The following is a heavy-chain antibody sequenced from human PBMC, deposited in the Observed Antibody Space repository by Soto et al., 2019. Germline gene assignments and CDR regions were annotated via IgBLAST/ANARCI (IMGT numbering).Heavy chain of an antibody. J-gene: IGHJ5*02. CDR1: GGSFSGYY. CDR3: ASTAARPGLSWFDP. V-gene: IGHV4-34*01. CDR2: INHSGST. D-gene: IGHD6-6*01. Sequence: SETLSLTCAVYGGSFSGYYWSWIRQPPGKGLEWIGEINHSGSTNYNPSLKSRVTISVDTSQNQFSLKLSSVTAADTAVYYCASTAARPGLSWFDPWGQGTLVTVSS.